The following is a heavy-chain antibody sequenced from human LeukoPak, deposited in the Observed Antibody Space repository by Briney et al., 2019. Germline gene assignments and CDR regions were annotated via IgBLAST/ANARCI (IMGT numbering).Heavy chain of an antibody. CDR2: ISPTGSYT. CDR1: GSMLNVYY. Sequence: PGGSLRLSCEASGSMLNVYYMSWFRLAPGKGLEWIGYISPTGSYTTYADSVRGRFTISRDNAKNLLFLQMNDLRTEETAVYYCARKLGGTQCGGDCFFDHWGQGTRVAVSS. D-gene: IGHD2-21*02. V-gene: IGHV3-11*03. CDR3: ARKLGGTQCGGDCFFDH. J-gene: IGHJ4*02.